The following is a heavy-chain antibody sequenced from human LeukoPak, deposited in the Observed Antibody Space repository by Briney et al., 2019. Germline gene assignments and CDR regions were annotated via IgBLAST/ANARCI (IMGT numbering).Heavy chain of an antibody. V-gene: IGHV1-18*01. D-gene: IGHD2-8*01. J-gene: IGHJ3*02. CDR1: GYTFTSYG. CDR2: ISAYNGNT. CDR3: ARDGYCTNGVCSSDAFDI. Sequence: GASVKVSCKASGYTFTSYGTSWVRQAPGQGLEWMGWISAYNGNTNYAQKLQGRVTMTTDTSTSTAYMELRSLRSDDTAVYYCARDGYCTNGVCSSDAFDIWGQGTMVTVSS.